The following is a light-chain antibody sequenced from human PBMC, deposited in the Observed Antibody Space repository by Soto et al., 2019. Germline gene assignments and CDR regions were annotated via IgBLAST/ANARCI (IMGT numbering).Light chain of an antibody. J-gene: IGLJ2*01. CDR2: GNS. CDR1: SSNIGAGYD. Sequence: QSVLTQPPSVSGAPGQRVTISCTGSSSNIGAGYDVHWYQQLPGTAPKLLIYGNSNRPSGVPDRFSGSKSGTSASLAITGLQAEDESDYYGQSYDSSLSGWVVFGGGTKLTVL. CDR3: QSYDSSLSGWVV. V-gene: IGLV1-40*01.